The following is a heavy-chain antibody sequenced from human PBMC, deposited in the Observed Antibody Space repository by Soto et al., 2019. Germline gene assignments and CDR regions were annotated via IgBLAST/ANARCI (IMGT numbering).Heavy chain of an antibody. CDR2: IRPDTGNT. Sequence: QVQLVQSGDEVKKPGASVKVSCKASGYIFVNYGIAWVRQAPGPGLEWMGWIRPDTGNTHSATKVQGRLTMTTDTSTSTAYMVLGSLTSVDTAVYYCVMVDNYITPTTQAVWREGTTVTVSS. V-gene: IGHV1-18*01. CDR3: VMVDNYITPTTQAV. CDR1: GYIFVNYG. J-gene: IGHJ6*02. D-gene: IGHD5-12*01.